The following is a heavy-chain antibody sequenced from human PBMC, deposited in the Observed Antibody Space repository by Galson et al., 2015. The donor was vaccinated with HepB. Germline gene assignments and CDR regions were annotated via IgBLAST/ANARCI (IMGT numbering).Heavy chain of an antibody. J-gene: IGHJ5*02. CDR1: GYTFTSYA. D-gene: IGHD6-19*01. Sequence: SVKVSCKASGYTFTSYAMHWVRQAPGQRLEWMGWINAGNGNTKYSQKFQGRVTITRDTSASTAYMELSSLRSEDTAVYYCARVAVAGTFPGYWFDPWGQGTLVTVSS. V-gene: IGHV1-3*01. CDR3: ARVAVAGTFPGYWFDP. CDR2: INAGNGNT.